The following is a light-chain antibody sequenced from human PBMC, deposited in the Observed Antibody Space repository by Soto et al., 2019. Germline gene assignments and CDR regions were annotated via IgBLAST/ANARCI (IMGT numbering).Light chain of an antibody. CDR2: AAS. V-gene: IGKV3-20*01. CDR1: QTITSSF. CDR3: QQYGTSPPT. J-gene: IGKJ1*01. Sequence: EIVLTQSPGTLSLSPGDRASLSCRASQTITSSFLAWYQQKPGQAPRLLISAASSRATGIPDRFSGSGSETDFTLTISSLQPEDLAAYFCQQYGTSPPTFGPGTKVDIK.